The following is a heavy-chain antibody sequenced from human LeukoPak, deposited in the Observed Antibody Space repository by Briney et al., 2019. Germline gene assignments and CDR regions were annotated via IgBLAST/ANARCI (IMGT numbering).Heavy chain of an antibody. J-gene: IGHJ5*02. Sequence: SVTLSLTCAVYGWTFSGYYWSWLRQPPGKGLEWIREINHSGSTNYNPSLKSRVTISVDTSTNQFSLKLSSVTAADTAVYYCARRVMVRGSPNWFDPWGQGTLVTVSS. D-gene: IGHD3-10*01. CDR1: GWTFSGYY. CDR3: ARRVMVRGSPNWFDP. V-gene: IGHV4-34*01. CDR2: INHSGST.